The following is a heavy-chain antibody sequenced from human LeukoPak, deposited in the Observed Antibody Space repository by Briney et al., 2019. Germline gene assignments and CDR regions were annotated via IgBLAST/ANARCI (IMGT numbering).Heavy chain of an antibody. CDR3: ARPYCSGATCYSPPDY. CDR1: GFTFSSYG. CDR2: INVDGSEK. D-gene: IGHD2-15*01. V-gene: IGHV3-7*01. Sequence: GGSLRLSCAASGFTFSSYGMHWVRQAPGKGLEWVANINVDGSEKYYVDSVKGRFTISRDNTKNSFNLQMSSLRAEDTAVYYCARPYCSGATCYSPPDYWGQGTLVTVSS. J-gene: IGHJ4*02.